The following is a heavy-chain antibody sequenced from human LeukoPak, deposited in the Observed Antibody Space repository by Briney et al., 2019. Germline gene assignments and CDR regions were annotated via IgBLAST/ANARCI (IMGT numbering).Heavy chain of an antibody. V-gene: IGHV3-20*04. CDR3: ARANLELREQWLAYYFDY. CDR1: GFTFDDYG. J-gene: IGHJ4*02. Sequence: GGSLRLSCAASGFTFDDYGMSWVRQAPGKGLEWVSGINWNGGSTGYADSVKGRFTISRDNAKSSLYLQMNSLRAEDTALYYCARANLELREQWLAYYFDYWGQGTLVTVSS. CDR2: INWNGGST. D-gene: IGHD6-19*01.